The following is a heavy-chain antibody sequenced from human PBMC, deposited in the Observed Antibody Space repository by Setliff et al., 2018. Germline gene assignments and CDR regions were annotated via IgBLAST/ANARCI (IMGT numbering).Heavy chain of an antibody. CDR1: GGSIDSHY. V-gene: IGHV4-59*11. Sequence: PSETLSLTCSVSGGSIDSHYWSWIRQPPGKGLEWIGSIYYSGNTNYNPSLKSRVTISIDTSKNQFSLKLSSVTAADTAAYHCARGKTFFGAFIRAFDIWGRGRMVTV. CDR3: ARGKTFFGAFIRAFDI. D-gene: IGHD3-3*01. CDR2: IYYSGNT. J-gene: IGHJ3*02.